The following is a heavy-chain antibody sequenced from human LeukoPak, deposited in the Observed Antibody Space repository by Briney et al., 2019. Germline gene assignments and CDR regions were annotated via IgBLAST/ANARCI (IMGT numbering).Heavy chain of an antibody. CDR2: ISGSGGRT. D-gene: IGHD3-16*01. Sequence: PGGSLRLSCAVSGFIFSNYAMGWGRQAPGKGLEWVSGISGSGGRTYYGDSVKGRFTISRDNSKNTLYLQMNNLRAEDTAVYYCVAHDPLDYWGQGTLVTVSS. CDR3: VAHDPLDY. CDR1: GFIFSNYA. J-gene: IGHJ4*02. V-gene: IGHV3-23*01.